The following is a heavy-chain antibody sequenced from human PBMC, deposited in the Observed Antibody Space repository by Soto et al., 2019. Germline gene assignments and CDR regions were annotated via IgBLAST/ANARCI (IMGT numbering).Heavy chain of an antibody. V-gene: IGHV1-69*13. D-gene: IGHD1-1*01. CDR2: IIPIFGTA. CDR3: ARTGTLPGDYYYYGMDV. CDR1: AGTFSSYA. Sequence: PVKVSCKASAGTFSSYAISWVRQPPGQGLEWMGGIIPIFGTANYAQKFQGRVTITADESTSTAYMELSSLRSEDTAVYYCARTGTLPGDYYYYGMDVWGQGTTVTVSS. J-gene: IGHJ6*02.